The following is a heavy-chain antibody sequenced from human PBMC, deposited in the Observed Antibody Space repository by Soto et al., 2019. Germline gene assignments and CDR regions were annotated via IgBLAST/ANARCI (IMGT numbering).Heavy chain of an antibody. Sequence: ASVKVSCKASGYTFTGYYMHWVRQAPGQGLEWMGIINPSGGSTSYAQKFQGRVTMTRDNSKNTLYLQMNSLRAEDTAVYYCARGGVVITNTAYYYYYYGMDVWGQGTTVTVSS. CDR3: ARGGVVITNTAYYYYYYGMDV. V-gene: IGHV1-46*01. CDR1: GYTFTGYY. D-gene: IGHD3-22*01. J-gene: IGHJ6*02. CDR2: INPSGGST.